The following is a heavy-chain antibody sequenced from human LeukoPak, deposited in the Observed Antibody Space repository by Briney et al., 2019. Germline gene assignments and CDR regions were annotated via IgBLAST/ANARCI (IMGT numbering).Heavy chain of an antibody. V-gene: IGHV1-69*05. Sequence: SVKVSCKASGGTFSSYAISWVRQAPGQGLEWMGGIIPIFGTANYAQKFQGRVTITTDESTSTAYMELSSLRSEDTAAYYCARARVVVTGPLDYWGQGTLVTVSS. CDR1: GGTFSSYA. J-gene: IGHJ4*02. D-gene: IGHD4-23*01. CDR3: ARARVVVTGPLDY. CDR2: IIPIFGTA.